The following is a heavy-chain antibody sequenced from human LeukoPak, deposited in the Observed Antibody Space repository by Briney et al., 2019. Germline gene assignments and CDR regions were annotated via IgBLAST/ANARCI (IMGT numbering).Heavy chain of an antibody. V-gene: IGHV4-34*01. CDR2: INHSGST. CDR1: GGSFSGYY. D-gene: IGHD1-1*01. J-gene: IGHJ4*02. Sequence: PSETLSLTCAVYGGSFSGYYWSWIRQPPGKGLEWSGEINHSGSTNYNPSHKSRVTISVDTSKNQYSLKLRSVTAAETAVYYCARGPIGRYYFDYWGQGTLVTVSS. CDR3: ARGPIGRYYFDY.